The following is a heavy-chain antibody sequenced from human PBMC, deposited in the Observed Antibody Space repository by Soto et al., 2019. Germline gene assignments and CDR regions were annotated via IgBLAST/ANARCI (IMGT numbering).Heavy chain of an antibody. D-gene: IGHD2-21*02. CDR2: IYYSGST. CDR1: GGSISSYY. J-gene: IGHJ6*02. V-gene: IGHV4-59*01. CDR3: ARVGHGTYYYYYYGMDV. Sequence: KTSETLSLTCTVSGGSISSYYWSWIRQPPGKGLEWIGYIYYSGSTNYNPSLKSRVTISVDTSKNQFSLKLSSVTAADTAVYYCARVGHGTYYYYYYGMDVWGQGTTVTVSS.